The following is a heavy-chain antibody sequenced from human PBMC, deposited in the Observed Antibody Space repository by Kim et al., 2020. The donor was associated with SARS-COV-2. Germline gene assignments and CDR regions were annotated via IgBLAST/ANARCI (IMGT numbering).Heavy chain of an antibody. D-gene: IGHD3-10*01. V-gene: IGHV3-48*03. CDR2: V. J-gene: IGHJ4*02. CDR3: ARSPKSSGGY. Sequence: VYYAGSVKGRFTISRDNAKNSLYLQMNSLRAEDTAVYDCARSPKSSGGYWGQGTLVTVSS.